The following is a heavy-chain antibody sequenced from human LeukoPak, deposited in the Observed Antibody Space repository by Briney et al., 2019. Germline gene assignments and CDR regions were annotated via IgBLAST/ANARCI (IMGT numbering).Heavy chain of an antibody. CDR1: GFTFSSYA. CDR3: ARDYYDSSGYYYPSDY. V-gene: IGHV3-23*01. Sequence: PGGSLRLSCAASGFTFSSYAMSWVRQAPGKGLEWVSAISGSGGSTYYADSVKGRFTISRDNAKNSLYLQMNSLRAEDTAVYYCARDYYDSSGYYYPSDYWGQGTLVTVSS. J-gene: IGHJ4*02. CDR2: ISGSGGST. D-gene: IGHD3-22*01.